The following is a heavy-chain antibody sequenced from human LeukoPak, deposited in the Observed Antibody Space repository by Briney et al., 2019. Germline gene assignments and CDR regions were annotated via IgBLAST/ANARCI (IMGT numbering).Heavy chain of an antibody. CDR3: ARVGQQLVLYHYYYYMDV. Sequence: GTGGSLRLSCAASGFTFDDYGMSWVRHAPGKGLEWVSGINWNGGTTCYADSVKGRFTISRDNANNSLYLQMNSLRAEDTAFYYCARVGQQLVLYHYYYYMDVWGKGTTVTVSS. J-gene: IGHJ6*03. CDR2: INWNGGTT. D-gene: IGHD6-13*01. V-gene: IGHV3-20*04. CDR1: GFTFDDYG.